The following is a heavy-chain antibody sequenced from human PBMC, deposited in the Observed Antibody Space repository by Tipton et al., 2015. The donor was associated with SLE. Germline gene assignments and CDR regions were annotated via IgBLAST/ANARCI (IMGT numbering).Heavy chain of an antibody. CDR3: ARGTLGYYGLDV. CDR1: GYTFSDYY. Sequence: QVQLVQSGAEVKKPGASVKISCKTSGYTFSDYYMHWVRQAPGQGLEWLGWINTNTDHPMYAQGFTGRLLFSLDTSVSTAYMQISSLKADDTAVYYCARGTLGYYGLDVWGQGTTVTVSS. J-gene: IGHJ6*02. CDR2: INTNTDHP. V-gene: IGHV7-4-1*02.